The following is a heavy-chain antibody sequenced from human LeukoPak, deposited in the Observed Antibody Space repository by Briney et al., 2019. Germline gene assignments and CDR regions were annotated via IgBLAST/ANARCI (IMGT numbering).Heavy chain of an antibody. CDR3: ARDDNYYYGSGSYYNGLDY. Sequence: GGSLRLSCAASGFTFDDYGMSWVRQAPGKGLEWVSGITWNGGSTGYADSVKGRFTISRDNAKSSLYLQMNSLRAEDTAFYYCARDDNYYYGSGSYYNGLDYWGQGTLVTVSS. V-gene: IGHV3-20*04. D-gene: IGHD3-10*01. CDR1: GFTFDDYG. CDR2: ITWNGGST. J-gene: IGHJ4*02.